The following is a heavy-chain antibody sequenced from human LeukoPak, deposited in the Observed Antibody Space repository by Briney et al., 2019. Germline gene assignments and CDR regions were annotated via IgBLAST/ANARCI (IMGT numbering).Heavy chain of an antibody. CDR2: ISGSGGST. CDR3: AKGNIEYSSSFYYYYMDI. J-gene: IGHJ6*03. CDR1: GFTFSSYA. Sequence: GGSLRLSCAASGFTFSSYAMSWVRQAPGKGLEWVSAISGSGGSTYYADSVKGRFTISRDNSKNTLYLQMNSLRAEDTAVYYCAKGNIEYSSSFYYYYMDIWGKGTTVTVSS. D-gene: IGHD6-6*01. V-gene: IGHV3-23*01.